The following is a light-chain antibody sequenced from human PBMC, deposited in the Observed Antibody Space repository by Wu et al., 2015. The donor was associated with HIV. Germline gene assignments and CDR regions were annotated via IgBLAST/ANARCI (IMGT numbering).Light chain of an antibody. J-gene: IGKJ3*01. Sequence: EIVLTQSPGTLSMSPGERATLSCRASQSVSSNYLAWYQQIPGQPPRLVIYGASSRATGIPDRFSGSGSGTDFTLTISRLEPEDFAVYYCQQYGSSPETFGPGTKVDIK. V-gene: IGKV3-20*01. CDR1: QSVSSNY. CDR3: QQYGSSPET. CDR2: GAS.